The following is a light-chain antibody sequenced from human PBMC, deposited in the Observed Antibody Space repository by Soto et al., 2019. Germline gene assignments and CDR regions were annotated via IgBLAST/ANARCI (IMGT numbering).Light chain of an antibody. CDR2: EVT. CDR3: SSYTDGSTLL. Sequence: QSALTQPASVSGSPGQSITISCTGTSSDVGAYTFVSWYQQHPDKAPKLMIYEVTNRPSGVSNRFSGSKSGNTASLTISGLQAEDEANYYCSSYTDGSTLLFGGGTKLTVL. V-gene: IGLV2-14*03. J-gene: IGLJ2*01. CDR1: SSDVGAYTF.